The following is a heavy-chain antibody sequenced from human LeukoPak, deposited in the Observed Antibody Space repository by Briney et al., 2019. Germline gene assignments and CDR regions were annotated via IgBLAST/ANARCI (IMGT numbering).Heavy chain of an antibody. CDR2: INPNSGGT. V-gene: IGHV1-2*02. J-gene: IGHJ6*02. CDR1: GYTFTCYY. Sequence: ASVKVSCKASGYTFTCYYMHWVRRAPGQGLEWMGWINPNSGGTNYAQKFQGRVTMTRDTSISTAYMELSRLRSDDTAVYYCASSHYYYYYGMGVWGQGTTVTVSS. CDR3: ASSHYYYYYGMGV.